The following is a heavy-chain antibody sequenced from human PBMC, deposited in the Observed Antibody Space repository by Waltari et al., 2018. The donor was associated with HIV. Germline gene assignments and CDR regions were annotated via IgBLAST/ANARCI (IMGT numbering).Heavy chain of an antibody. V-gene: IGHV1-2*02. Sequence: QVQLVQSGAEVKKPGASVKVSCKASGYTFTGYYLHWVRQAPGQGLEWMGWINPNSGGTNYAQKFQGRVTMTRDTSISTAHMELSRLRSDDTAVYYCARADYYGSGSQDYWGQGTLVTVSS. CDR2: INPNSGGT. J-gene: IGHJ4*02. CDR1: GYTFTGYY. CDR3: ARADYYGSGSQDY. D-gene: IGHD3-10*01.